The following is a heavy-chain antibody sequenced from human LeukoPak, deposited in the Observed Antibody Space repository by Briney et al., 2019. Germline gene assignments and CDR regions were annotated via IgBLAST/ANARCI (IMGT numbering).Heavy chain of an antibody. CDR3: ARDRSSSRWYVFDH. V-gene: IGHV3-48*03. Sequence: PGGSLRLSCAAYRFTYSSNEMNWDRQAPGKGLEWVSYISSSGSTIYYTDSVKGRFTISRDNAKKSLYLQMNSLRAEDTAVYYCARDRSSSRWYVFDHWGQGTLVTVSS. J-gene: IGHJ4*02. CDR2: ISSSGSTI. CDR1: RFTYSSNE. D-gene: IGHD6-13*01.